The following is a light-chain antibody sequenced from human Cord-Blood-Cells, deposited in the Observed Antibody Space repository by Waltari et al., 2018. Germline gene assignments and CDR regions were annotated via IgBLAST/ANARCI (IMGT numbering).Light chain of an antibody. CDR2: DAS. Sequence: DIVLTQSPATLSLSPGARATLCCRDSQSVSSYLAWYQQKPGQAPRLLIYDASNRATGIPARFSGSGSGTDFTLTISSLEPEDFAVYYCQQRSNWPPWTFGQGTKVEIK. J-gene: IGKJ1*01. CDR1: QSVSSY. V-gene: IGKV3-11*01. CDR3: QQRSNWPPWT.